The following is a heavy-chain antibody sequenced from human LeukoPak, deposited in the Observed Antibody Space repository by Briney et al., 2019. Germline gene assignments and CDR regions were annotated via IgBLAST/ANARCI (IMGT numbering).Heavy chain of an antibody. CDR2: ISWNSGSI. D-gene: IGHD6-19*01. V-gene: IGHV3-9*01. CDR3: AKAYRYSSGWYYFDY. Sequence: GRSLRLSCAASGFTFDDYAMHWVRQAPGKGLEWVSGISWNSGSIGYADSVKGRFTISRDNAKNSLYLQMNSLRAEDTALYYCAKAYRYSSGWYYFDYWGQGTLVTVSP. CDR1: GFTFDDYA. J-gene: IGHJ4*02.